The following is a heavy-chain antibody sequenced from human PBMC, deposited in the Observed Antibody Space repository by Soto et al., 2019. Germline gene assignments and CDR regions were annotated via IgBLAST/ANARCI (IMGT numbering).Heavy chain of an antibody. CDR3: ARTYYGDVDAFDI. Sequence: SETLSLTCAVYGGSFSGYYWGWIRQPPGKGLEWIGEINHSGNTNYNPSLKSRVTISVDTSKNQFSLKLSSVTAADTAVYYCARTYYGDVDAFDIWGQGTMVTVSS. J-gene: IGHJ3*02. D-gene: IGHD3-3*01. CDR2: INHSGNT. CDR1: GGSFSGYY. V-gene: IGHV4-34*01.